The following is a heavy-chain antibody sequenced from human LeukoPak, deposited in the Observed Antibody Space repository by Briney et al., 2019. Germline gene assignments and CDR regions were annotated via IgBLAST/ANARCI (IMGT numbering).Heavy chain of an antibody. CDR2: ISHDGTNK. CDR1: GFTFSSYA. D-gene: IGHD4-11*01. J-gene: IGHJ4*02. CDR3: ARWGNDYSQFDS. V-gene: IGHV3-30*04. Sequence: GGSLRLSCAASGFTFSSYAMHWVRQAPGKGLEWVAVISHDGTNKYYADSVKGRFTISRDNSKNTLYLHMNSLRTEDTAVYFCARWGNDYSQFDSWGQGTLVTVS.